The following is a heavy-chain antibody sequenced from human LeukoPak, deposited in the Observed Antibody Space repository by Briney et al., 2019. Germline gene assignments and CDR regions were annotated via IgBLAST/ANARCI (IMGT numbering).Heavy chain of an antibody. Sequence: PGGSLRLXCAASGFTFSSYWMSWVRQAPGKGLEWVANIKQDGSEKYYVDSVKGRFTISRDNAKNSLYLQMNSLRAEDTAVYYCARYLNSGPEDFWGQGTLVTVSS. D-gene: IGHD1-26*01. CDR1: GFTFSSYW. CDR3: ARYLNSGPEDF. J-gene: IGHJ4*02. V-gene: IGHV3-7*01. CDR2: IKQDGSEK.